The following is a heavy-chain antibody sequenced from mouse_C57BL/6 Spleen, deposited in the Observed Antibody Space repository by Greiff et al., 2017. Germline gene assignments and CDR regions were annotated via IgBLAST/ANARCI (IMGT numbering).Heavy chain of an antibody. J-gene: IGHJ4*01. CDR1: GYTFTSYW. D-gene: IGHD2-1*01. Sequence: QVQLKQSGAELAKPGASVKLSCKASGYTFTSYWMHWVKQRTGQGLEWIGYINPSSGYTKYNQKFKDKATLTADKSSSTAYMQLSSLTYEDSAIYDCSRIFHISTYEYYAMDYWGQGTSVTVSA. V-gene: IGHV1-7*01. CDR3: SRIFHISTYEYYAMDY. CDR2: INPSSGYT.